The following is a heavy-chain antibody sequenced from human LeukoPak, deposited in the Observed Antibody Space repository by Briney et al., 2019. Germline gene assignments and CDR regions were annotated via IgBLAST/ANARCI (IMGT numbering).Heavy chain of an antibody. D-gene: IGHD6-19*01. CDR2: IIPLFVTP. V-gene: IGHV1-69*06. J-gene: IGHJ4*02. CDR3: ATEGYSSGWFPY. Sequence: SVKVSCKASGGDFSSFAINWVRQTPGQGLEWMGMIIPLFVTPNLGQKFQGRVTLTADKSTSIAYMELSSLRSEDTAVYYCATEGYSSGWFPYWGQGTLVTVSS. CDR1: GGDFSSFA.